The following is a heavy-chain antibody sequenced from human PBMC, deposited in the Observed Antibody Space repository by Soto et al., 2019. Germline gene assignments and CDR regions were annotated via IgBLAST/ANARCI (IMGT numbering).Heavy chain of an antibody. J-gene: IGHJ3*02. V-gene: IGHV3-74*01. CDR3: ARDRDYGDYVYAFDI. CDR2: INSDGSST. Sequence: GSLRLSCAASGFTFSSYWMHWVRQAPGKGLVWVSRINSDGSSTSYADSVKGRFTISRDNAKNTLYLQMNSLRAEDTAVYYCARDRDYGDYVYAFDIWGQGTMVTVSS. CDR1: GFTFSSYW. D-gene: IGHD4-17*01.